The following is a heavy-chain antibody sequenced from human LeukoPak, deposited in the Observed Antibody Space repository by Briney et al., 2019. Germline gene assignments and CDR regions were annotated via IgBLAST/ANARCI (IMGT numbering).Heavy chain of an antibody. CDR2: INTNTGNP. CDR1: GYTFTSYA. D-gene: IGHD2-8*01. CDR3: ARDPRYCTNGVCYRESDAFDI. J-gene: IGHJ3*02. V-gene: IGHV7-4-1*02. Sequence: ASVKVSCKASGYTFTSYAMNWVRQAPGQGLEWMGWINTNTGNPTYAQGFTGRFVFSLDTSVSTAYLQISSLKAEDTAVYYCARDPRYCTNGVCYRESDAFDIWGQGTMVTVSS.